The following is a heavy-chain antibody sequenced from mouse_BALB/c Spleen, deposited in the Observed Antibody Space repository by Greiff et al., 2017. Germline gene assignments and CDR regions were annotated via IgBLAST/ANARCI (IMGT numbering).Heavy chain of an antibody. D-gene: IGHD2-14*01. J-gene: IGHJ4*01. CDR2: IWAGGST. V-gene: IGHV2-9*02. CDR1: GFSLTSYG. Sequence: QVQLKESGPGLVAPSQSLSITCTVSGFSLTSYGVHWVRQPPGKGLEWLGVIWAGGSTNYNSALMSRLSISKDNSKSQVFLKRNSLQTDDTAMYYCARHYYRYDYAMDYWGQGTSVTVAS. CDR3: ARHYYRYDYAMDY.